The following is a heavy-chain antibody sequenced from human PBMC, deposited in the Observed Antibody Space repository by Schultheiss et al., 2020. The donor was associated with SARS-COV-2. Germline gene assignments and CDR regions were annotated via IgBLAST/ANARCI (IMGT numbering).Heavy chain of an antibody. CDR1: GGSISSGSYY. Sequence: SETLSLTCTVSGGSISSGSYYWSWIRQPAGKGLEWIGRIYTSGSTNYNPSLKSRVTISVDTSKNQFSLKLSSVTAADTAVYYCARDTYYYDSSGYLDYWSQGTLVTVSS. D-gene: IGHD3-22*01. J-gene: IGHJ4*02. V-gene: IGHV4-61*02. CDR3: ARDTYYYDSSGYLDY. CDR2: IYTSGST.